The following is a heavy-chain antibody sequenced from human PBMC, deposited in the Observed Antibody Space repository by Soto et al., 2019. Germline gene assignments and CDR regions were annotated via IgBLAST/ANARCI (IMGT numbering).Heavy chain of an antibody. J-gene: IGHJ4*02. CDR1: GGSISSSSYY. V-gene: IGHV4-39*01. D-gene: IGHD2-2*01. CDR3: ARRVSGHVVVGKLGFDY. Sequence: SETLSLTCTVSGGSISSSSYYWGWIRQPPGKGLEWIGSIYYSGSTYYNPSLKSRVTISVDTSKNQFSLKLSSVTAADTAVYYCARRVSGHVVVGKLGFDYWGQGTLVTVSS. CDR2: IYYSGST.